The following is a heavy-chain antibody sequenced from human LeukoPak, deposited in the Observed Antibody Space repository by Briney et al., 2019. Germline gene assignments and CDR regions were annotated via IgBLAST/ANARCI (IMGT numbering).Heavy chain of an antibody. CDR2: INSDGYSI. D-gene: IGHD3-10*01. CDR3: ARYYGSGNYFDY. J-gene: IGHJ4*02. Sequence: GGSLRLSCAASGFTFSSYWMHWVRQAPGKGLVWVSRINSDGYSISYADSVKGRFTISRDNAKNTLYLQMNSLRAEDTAVYYCARYYGSGNYFDYWGQGTLVTVSS. V-gene: IGHV3-74*01. CDR1: GFTFSSYW.